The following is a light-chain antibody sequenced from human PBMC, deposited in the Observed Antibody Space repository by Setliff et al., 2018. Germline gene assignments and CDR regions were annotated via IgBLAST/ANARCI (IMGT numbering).Light chain of an antibody. J-gene: IGLJ1*01. Sequence: QSALTQPASVSGSPGQSITFSCTGSSSDVGGYDYVSWYQQHPGKAPKLLIYDVTNRPSGVSNRFSGSKSGSTASLTISGLQAEDEAEYFCSSYTVGSTLSVFGTGTKVTVL. CDR2: DVT. CDR3: SSYTVGSTLSV. CDR1: SSDVGGYDY. V-gene: IGLV2-14*03.